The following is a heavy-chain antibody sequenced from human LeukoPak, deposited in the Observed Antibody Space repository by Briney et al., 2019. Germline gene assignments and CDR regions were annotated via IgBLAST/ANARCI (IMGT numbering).Heavy chain of an antibody. J-gene: IGHJ4*02. CDR2: ISRNGGIP. CDR1: GFTFSSYA. D-gene: IGHD6-19*01. V-gene: IGHV3-64D*06. Sequence: GGSLRLSCSASGFTFSSYAMHWVRQAPGKGLQSVSAISRNGGIPYYADSVKGRFTISRDNSKNTLYLQMNSLRAEDTAVYYCVRAGSGWFTFDYWGQGTLVTVSS. CDR3: VRAGSGWFTFDY.